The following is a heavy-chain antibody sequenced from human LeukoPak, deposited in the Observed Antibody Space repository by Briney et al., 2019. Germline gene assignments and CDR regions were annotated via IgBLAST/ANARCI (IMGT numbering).Heavy chain of an antibody. CDR3: AKEVGGSGSF. CDR1: GFTFSDYW. D-gene: IGHD3-10*01. J-gene: IGHJ4*02. CDR2: IKQDGSEK. V-gene: IGHV3-7*01. Sequence: PGGSLRLSCAASGFTFSDYWMTWVRQAPGKGLEWVANIKQDGSEKYYADSVKGRFTISRDNAKNPLYLQMNSLRAEDTAVYYCAKEVGGSGSFWGQGTLVTVSS.